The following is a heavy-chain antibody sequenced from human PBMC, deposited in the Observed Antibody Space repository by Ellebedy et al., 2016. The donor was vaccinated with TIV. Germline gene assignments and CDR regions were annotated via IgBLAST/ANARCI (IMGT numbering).Heavy chain of an antibody. CDR1: GFTFSSYS. J-gene: IGHJ4*02. V-gene: IGHV3-48*01. CDR3: ARDKRAARSNYFDY. D-gene: IGHD6-6*01. Sequence: GESLKISCAASGFTFSSYSMNWVRQAPGKGLEWVSYISSSSSTIYYADSVKGRFTISRDNAKNSLYLQMNSLRAEDTAVYYCARDKRAARSNYFDYWGQGTLVTVSS. CDR2: ISSSSSTI.